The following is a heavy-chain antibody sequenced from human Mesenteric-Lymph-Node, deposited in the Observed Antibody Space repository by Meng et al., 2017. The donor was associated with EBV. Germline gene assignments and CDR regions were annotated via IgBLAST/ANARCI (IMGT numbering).Heavy chain of an antibody. Sequence: QGQLQESGPGLVKPSGTLSLPCAVSGASISSDNWWSWVRQPPGKGLEWIGEIYHSGSTNYNPSLKSRVTISVDKSKRQFSLKLTPVTAADTAVYHCARFQRFGDFDWGQGTLVTVSS. D-gene: IGHD3-10*01. V-gene: IGHV4-4*02. CDR1: GASISSDNW. CDR2: IYHSGST. CDR3: ARFQRFGDFD. J-gene: IGHJ4*02.